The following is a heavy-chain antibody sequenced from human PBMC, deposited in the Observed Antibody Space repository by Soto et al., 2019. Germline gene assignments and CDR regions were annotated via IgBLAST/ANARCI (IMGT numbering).Heavy chain of an antibody. CDR3: ARDKITGLFDY. D-gene: IGHD2-8*02. V-gene: IGHV4-59*02. Sequence: PSETLSLTCNVSGDSVSSGYWSWIRQPPGKGLEWIGFMYFGGSFNYNPSLASRATISVDTSKNQFSLKLTSVTAADTAVYYCARDKITGLFDYWGQGTLVTVSS. CDR2: MYFGGSF. CDR1: GDSVSSGY. J-gene: IGHJ4*02.